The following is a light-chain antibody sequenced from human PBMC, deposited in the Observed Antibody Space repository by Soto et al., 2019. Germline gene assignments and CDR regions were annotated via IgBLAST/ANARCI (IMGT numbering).Light chain of an antibody. J-gene: IGKJ3*01. CDR3: QHTYSTPFT. Sequence: DIQMTQSPSPLSASVGDRVTITCRLSQSISSYVNWYQQKPGIAPRLLIFAASNLQTGVPSRFSGSGSGTDFTLTISSLQPEDFGTYFCQHTYSTPFTFGPGTKVDI. CDR1: QSISSY. V-gene: IGKV1-39*01. CDR2: AAS.